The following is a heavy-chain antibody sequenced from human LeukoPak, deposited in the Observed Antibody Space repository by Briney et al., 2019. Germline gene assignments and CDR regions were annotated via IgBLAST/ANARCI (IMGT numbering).Heavy chain of an antibody. J-gene: IGHJ4*02. CDR1: GLTFSIYW. CDR2: LHSDGSST. Sequence: PGGSLRLSCEASGLTFSIYWMLWVRQAPGKGLVWVSRLHSDGSSTAYADSVKGRFTISRDNAKNTLYLQMNTLRAEDTAVYYCAIRRGYTYGDDYWGQGTLVTVSS. V-gene: IGHV3-74*03. CDR3: AIRRGYTYGDDY. D-gene: IGHD5-18*01.